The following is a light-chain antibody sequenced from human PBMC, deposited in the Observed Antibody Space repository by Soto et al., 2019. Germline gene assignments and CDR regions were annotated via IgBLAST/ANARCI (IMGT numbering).Light chain of an antibody. CDR1: QSVDRY. V-gene: IGKV3-11*01. Sequence: ENVVTQSPATLSLSPGERATLSCRTSQSVDRYLVWYQQKPGQAPRLLIYDTSNRATGIPARFSGSGSGTDFTLTISSLEPEDFAVYYCQQRKDWPPLTFGGGTKVEIK. CDR3: QQRKDWPPLT. CDR2: DTS. J-gene: IGKJ4*01.